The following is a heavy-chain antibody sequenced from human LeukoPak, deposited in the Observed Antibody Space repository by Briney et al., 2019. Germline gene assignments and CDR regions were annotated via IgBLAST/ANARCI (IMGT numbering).Heavy chain of an antibody. V-gene: IGHV3-30*18. D-gene: IGHD3/OR15-3a*01. Sequence: GGSLRLSCAASGFTFSSYGMHWVRQAPGKGLEWVAVISYDGSNKYYADSVKGRFTISRDNSKSTLFLQMNSLRAEDTAVYFCAKAAGKENGYDFFFQHWGQGTLVTVSS. CDR2: ISYDGSNK. CDR1: GFTFSSYG. CDR3: AKAAGKENGYDFFFQH. J-gene: IGHJ1*01.